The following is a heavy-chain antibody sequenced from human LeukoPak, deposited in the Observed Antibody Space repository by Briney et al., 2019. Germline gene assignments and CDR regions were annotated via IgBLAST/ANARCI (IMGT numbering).Heavy chain of an antibody. CDR2: ISGSGGST. Sequence: GGSLRLSCAASGFTFSSYAMSWVRQAPGKGLEWVSAISGSGGSTYYADSVKGRFTISRDNSKNTLYLQMNSQRAEDTAVYYCAKSSGAYYYYYGMDVWGQGTTVTVSS. D-gene: IGHD3-10*01. CDR3: AKSSGAYYYYYGMDV. J-gene: IGHJ6*02. V-gene: IGHV3-23*01. CDR1: GFTFSSYA.